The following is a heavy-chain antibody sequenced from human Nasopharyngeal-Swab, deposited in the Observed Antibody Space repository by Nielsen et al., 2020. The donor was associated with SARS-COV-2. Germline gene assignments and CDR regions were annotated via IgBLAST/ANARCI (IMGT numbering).Heavy chain of an antibody. J-gene: IGHJ6*02. CDR1: GFTFDDYA. CDR2: ISWNSGGI. Sequence: SLKISCAASGFTFDDYAMHWVRQAPGKGLEWVSGISWNSGGIGYADSVKGRFTISRDNAKNSLYLQMNSLRAEDTALYYCAKTPTNYGMDVWGQGTTVTVSS. CDR3: AKTPTNYGMDV. V-gene: IGHV3-9*01.